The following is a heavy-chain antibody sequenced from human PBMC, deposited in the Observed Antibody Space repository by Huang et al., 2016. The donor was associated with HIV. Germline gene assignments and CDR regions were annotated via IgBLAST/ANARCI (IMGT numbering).Heavy chain of an antibody. Sequence: VQLVQSGAEVKKPGESLKISCKGSGYSFSSYWIAWVRQMPGKGLEWMGVIFQDDSVTTYSTYFEGQVTISADKSIGTAYLQWSSLKASDTAMYYCARRFSSSSGYFDYWGQGSLVTVSS. D-gene: IGHD6-6*01. J-gene: IGHJ4*02. V-gene: IGHV5-51*01. CDR3: ARRFSSSSGYFDY. CDR2: IFQDDSVT. CDR1: GYSFSSYW.